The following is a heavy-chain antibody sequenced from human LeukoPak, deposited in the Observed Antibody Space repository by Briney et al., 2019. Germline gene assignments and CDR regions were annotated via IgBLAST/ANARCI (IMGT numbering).Heavy chain of an antibody. Sequence: GGSLRLSCAASGFTFSSYWMSWVRQAPGKGLEWVANLKQDGSEKYHVDSVKGRFTISRDNAKNSLYLQMNSLRAEDTAVYYCATANSGYGTGAFDIWGQGTMVTVSS. J-gene: IGHJ3*02. CDR3: ATANSGYGTGAFDI. CDR1: GFTFSSYW. CDR2: LKQDGSEK. D-gene: IGHD5-12*01. V-gene: IGHV3-7*03.